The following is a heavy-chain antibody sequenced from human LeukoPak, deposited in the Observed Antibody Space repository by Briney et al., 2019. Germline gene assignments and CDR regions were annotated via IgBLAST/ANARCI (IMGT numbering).Heavy chain of an antibody. D-gene: IGHD5-12*01. CDR2: IIPIFDTA. Sequence: SVKVSCKAFGGNFTSYSVSWVRQAPGQGLECMGRIIPIFDTANYAQEFQGRVTITADEATATAYLELSSLTSEDTAVYYCAHSGNDYFDYWGQGTLVTVSS. CDR1: GGNFTSYS. CDR3: AHSGNDYFDY. J-gene: IGHJ4*02. V-gene: IGHV1-69*13.